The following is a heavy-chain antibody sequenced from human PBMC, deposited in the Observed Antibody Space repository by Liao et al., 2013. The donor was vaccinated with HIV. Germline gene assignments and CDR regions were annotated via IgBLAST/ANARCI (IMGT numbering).Heavy chain of an antibody. Sequence: QVQLQESGPGLVKPSQTLSLTCTVSSESISSGDYYWNWIRQPPGKGLEWIGYIYYSGRTYYNPSLKGRLTISVDTSKNQFSLKLSSVTAADTAVYYCARAERSGSYFSQPWRYWGQGILVTVSS. J-gene: IGHJ4*02. CDR3: ARAERSGSYFSQPWRY. CDR2: IYYSGRT. CDR1: SESISSGDYY. V-gene: IGHV4-30-4*08. D-gene: IGHD3-10*01.